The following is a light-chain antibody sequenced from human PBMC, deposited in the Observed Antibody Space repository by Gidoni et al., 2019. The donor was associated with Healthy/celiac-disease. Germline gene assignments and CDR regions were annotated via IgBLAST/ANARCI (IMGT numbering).Light chain of an antibody. CDR1: QAISNY. J-gene: IGKJ4*01. CDR3: QQYDNLPLT. V-gene: IGKV1-33*01. CDR2: DAS. Sequence: DIQLTHSPSSLSASLGDRVTITCQATQAISNYLNWYQQKPGKAPKLLIYDASNVETGVPSRFSGSGSGKDFTFTISSLQPEDIATYYCQQYDNLPLTFGGGTKVEIK.